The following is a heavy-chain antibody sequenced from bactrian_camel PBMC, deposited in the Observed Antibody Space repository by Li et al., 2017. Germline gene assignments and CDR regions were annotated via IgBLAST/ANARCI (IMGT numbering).Heavy chain of an antibody. CDR2: IAGDGVT. V-gene: IGHV3S53*01. CDR3: AARVTSSGICNGLRTVEGGVSLWTLFESGY. CDR1: AVSNNRC. J-gene: IGHJ4*01. D-gene: IGHD3*01. Sequence: VESGGGSVQAGGSLRLTCEASAVSNNRCMAWFRKVPGKEREGVANIAGDGVTSYADFVKGRFTITKDSEKNIMWLQMNGLNSDDTGLYYCAARVTSSGICNGLRTVEGGVSLWTLFESGYWGQGTQVTVS.